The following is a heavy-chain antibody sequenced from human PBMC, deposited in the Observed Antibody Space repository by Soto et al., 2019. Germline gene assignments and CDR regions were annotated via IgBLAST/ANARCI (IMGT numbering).Heavy chain of an antibody. CDR1: GYTFTRYA. CDR2: INAGNGNT. Sequence: AASVKVSCKASGYTFTRYAMHWVRQAPGQRLEWMGWINAGNGNTKYSQKFQGRVTITRDTSASTAYMELSSLRSEDTAVYYCASSNIVAAPYGMDVWGQGTTVTVSS. CDR3: ASSNIVAAPYGMDV. V-gene: IGHV1-3*01. J-gene: IGHJ6*02. D-gene: IGHD6-13*01.